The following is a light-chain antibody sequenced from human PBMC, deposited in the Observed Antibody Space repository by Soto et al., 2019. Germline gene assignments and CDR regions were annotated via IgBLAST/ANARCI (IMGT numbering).Light chain of an antibody. V-gene: IGKV3-15*01. CDR1: LSVSSD. J-gene: IGKJ3*01. CDR3: QQYSASPRT. CDR2: RAF. Sequence: EIVLTQSPGTLSLSPGDRATLSCRASLSVSSDLAWYRQKPGQAPRLLIYRAFTRATGIPARFSGSGFGTDFTLTISSLQSEDFAVYYCQQYSASPRTFGPGTKVDIK.